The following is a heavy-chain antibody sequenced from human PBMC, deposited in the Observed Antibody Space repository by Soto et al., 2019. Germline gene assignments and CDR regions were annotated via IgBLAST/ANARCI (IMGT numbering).Heavy chain of an antibody. Sequence: PSETLSLTCTVSGGSINTFYWSWVRQPAGKGLEWIGRIFSSGSTSFNPSLESRVAMSVDTSKNHFSLNLSSVTAADMAVYYCARQPPGSSGYYLLPHFDYWGQGTLVTVSS. V-gene: IGHV4-4*07. CDR3: ARQPPGSSGYYLLPHFDY. CDR1: GGSINTFY. J-gene: IGHJ4*02. CDR2: IFSSGST. D-gene: IGHD3-22*01.